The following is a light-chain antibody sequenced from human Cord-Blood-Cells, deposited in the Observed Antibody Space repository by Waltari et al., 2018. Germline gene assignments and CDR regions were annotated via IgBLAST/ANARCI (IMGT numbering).Light chain of an antibody. CDR3: QQYNNWPWT. CDR1: QSVSSN. Sequence: EIVMTQSPATLSVSPGARATLSCRASQSVSSNLAWYQQKPGQAPRLLTYGSSTRATGIPARFSGSGSGTEFTITISSLQSEDFAVYYCQQYNNWPWTFGQGTKVEIK. CDR2: GSS. J-gene: IGKJ1*01. V-gene: IGKV3-15*01.